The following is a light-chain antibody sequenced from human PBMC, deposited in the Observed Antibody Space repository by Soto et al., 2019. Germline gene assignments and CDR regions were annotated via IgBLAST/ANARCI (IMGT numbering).Light chain of an antibody. CDR2: EGS. CDR3: CSYAGTTSHVV. V-gene: IGLV2-23*01. CDR1: SSDVGSYNL. Sequence: QPVLTQPASVSGSPGQSITISCTGTSSDVGSYNLVSWYQQHPGKAPKLMLSEGSKRPSGVSNRFSGSKSGNTASLTISGLQAEDEADYYCCSYAGTTSHVVFGGGTQLTVL. J-gene: IGLJ7*01.